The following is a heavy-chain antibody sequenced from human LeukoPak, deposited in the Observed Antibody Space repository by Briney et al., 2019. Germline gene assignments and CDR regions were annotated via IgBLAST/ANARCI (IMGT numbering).Heavy chain of an antibody. CDR2: IYSGGST. V-gene: IGHV3-66*01. CDR3: ARESSSSWSQRGWFDP. CDR1: GFTVSSNY. Sequence: PGGSLRLSCAASGFTVSSNYMSWVRQAPGKGLEWVSVIYSGGSTYYADSVKVRFTISRDNSKNTLYLQMNSLRAEDTAVYYCARESSSSWSQRGWFDPWGQGTLVTVSS. J-gene: IGHJ5*02. D-gene: IGHD6-13*01.